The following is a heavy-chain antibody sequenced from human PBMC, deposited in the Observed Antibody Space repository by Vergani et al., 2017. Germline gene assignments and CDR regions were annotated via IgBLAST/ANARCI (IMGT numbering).Heavy chain of an antibody. J-gene: IGHJ1*01. Sequence: QVHLVESGGGVVQPGRSLRLSCVVSGFTSSYYGMHWVRQAPGKGLEWVAVISYDGTQKYYADSVKGRFTISSDNSKSTLYLQMNSLRTEDTAVYYCATKSCGTPGCQIGYFREWGQGTLVNVSS. CDR2: ISYDGTQK. V-gene: IGHV3-30*03. CDR1: GFTSSYYG. D-gene: IGHD1-1*01. CDR3: ATKSCGTPGCQIGYFRE.